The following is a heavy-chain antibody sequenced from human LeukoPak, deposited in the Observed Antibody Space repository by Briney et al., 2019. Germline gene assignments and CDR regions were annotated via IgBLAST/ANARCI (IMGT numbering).Heavy chain of an antibody. V-gene: IGHV3-30*02. Sequence: GGSLRLSCAASGFTFSSYGMHWVRQAPGKGLEWVAFIRYDGSNKYYADSVKGRFTISRDNSKNTLYLQMNSLRAEDTAVYYCAKDLAVKSYYYYYMDVWGKGTTVTVSS. CDR1: GFTFSSYG. J-gene: IGHJ6*03. D-gene: IGHD4-17*01. CDR2: IRYDGSNK. CDR3: AKDLAVKSYYYYYMDV.